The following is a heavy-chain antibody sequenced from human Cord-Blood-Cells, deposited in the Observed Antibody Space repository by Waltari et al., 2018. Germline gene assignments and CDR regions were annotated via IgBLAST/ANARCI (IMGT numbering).Heavy chain of an antibody. J-gene: IGHJ2*01. V-gene: IGHV4-38-2*01. D-gene: IGHD2-2*01. Sequence: QVQLQESGPGLVKPSETLSLTCAVSGYSISSRYYWGWTRQPPGKGLEWIGSIYHSGSTYYNPSLKSRVTISVDTSKNQFSLKLSSVTAADTAVYYCARGGSLPTSVPHWYFDLWGRGTLVTVSS. CDR3: ARGGSLPTSVPHWYFDL. CDR1: GYSISSRYY. CDR2: IYHSGST.